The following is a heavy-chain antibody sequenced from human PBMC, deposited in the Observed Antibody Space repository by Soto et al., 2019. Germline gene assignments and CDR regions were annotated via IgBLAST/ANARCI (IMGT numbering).Heavy chain of an antibody. CDR2: IRSKANNY. Sequence: GGSLRLSCTASGFTFSGSAIHWVRQASGKGLEWVGRIRSKANNYADSMKGRFTISRDISKNTVFLQMNSLRAEDTAVYFCARRALTHAFVDYWGQGTLVTVSS. J-gene: IGHJ4*02. CDR1: GFTFSGSA. D-gene: IGHD3-10*01. V-gene: IGHV3-73*01. CDR3: ARRALTHAFVDY.